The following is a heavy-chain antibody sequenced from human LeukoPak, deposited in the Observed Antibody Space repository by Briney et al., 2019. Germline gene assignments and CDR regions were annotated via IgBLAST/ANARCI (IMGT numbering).Heavy chain of an antibody. J-gene: IGHJ6*03. D-gene: IGHD6-13*01. V-gene: IGHV1-69*13. Sequence: GASVKVSCKASGGTFSSYAISWVRQAPGQGLRWMGGIIPIFGTTSYAQRFQGRVTITADESTSTAYMELSTLRSEDTAVYFCAMRAPTEYGSWDGLYYYYYMDVWGKGTTVTVSS. CDR2: IIPIFGTT. CDR1: GGTFSSYA. CDR3: AMRAPTEYGSWDGLYYYYYMDV.